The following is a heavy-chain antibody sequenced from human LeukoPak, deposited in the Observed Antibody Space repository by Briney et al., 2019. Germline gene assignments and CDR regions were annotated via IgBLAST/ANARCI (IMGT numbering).Heavy chain of an antibody. CDR1: RFPFSNYA. CDR2: VSFDGGLK. J-gene: IGHJ4*02. D-gene: IGHD6-13*01. CDR3: ARALAAERVTGLDY. Sequence: GGSLRLSCAASRFPFSNYAMHWVRQAPGKGLEWVALVSFDGGLKDYGDSVTGRFTISRDKSNDTVSLHMNSLRPEDTAVYYCARALAAERVTGLDYWGQGTLVTVSS. V-gene: IGHV3-30-3*01.